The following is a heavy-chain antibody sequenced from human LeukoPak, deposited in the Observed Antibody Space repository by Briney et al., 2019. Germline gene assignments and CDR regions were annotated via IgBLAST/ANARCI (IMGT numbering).Heavy chain of an antibody. Sequence: SDTLSLTCSVSGGSISIYYWMWIRHPPGKALEWIGYIYSSGSTNYNPSLKRRVTISGDTSKNQFSLNLRSVTAADSAVYYCARLTKFLTGYYPSLWGQGTLVTVSS. D-gene: IGHD3-9*01. CDR1: GGSISIYY. J-gene: IGHJ4*02. V-gene: IGHV4-59*08. CDR2: IYSSGST. CDR3: ARLTKFLTGYYPSL.